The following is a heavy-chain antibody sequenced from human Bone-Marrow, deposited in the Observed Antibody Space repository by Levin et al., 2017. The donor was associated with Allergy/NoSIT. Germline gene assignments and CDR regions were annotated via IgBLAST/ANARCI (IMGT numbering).Heavy chain of an antibody. CDR2: ISWNSGII. CDR1: GFIFDNFG. V-gene: IGHV3-9*01. CDR3: TKDLLVAPTKRSHDFDI. Sequence: GGSLRLSCVGSGFIFDNFGMHWVRQAPGKGLEWVSVISWNSGIIDYADSVKGRFPISRDNAKNSLYLQMNSLRDEDTALYYCTKDLLVAPTKRSHDFDIWGRGTMVSVSS. D-gene: IGHD2-8*02. J-gene: IGHJ3*02.